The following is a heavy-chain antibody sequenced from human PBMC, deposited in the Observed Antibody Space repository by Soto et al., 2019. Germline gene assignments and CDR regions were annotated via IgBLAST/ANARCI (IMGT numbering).Heavy chain of an antibody. V-gene: IGHV3-30*18. CDR1: GFTFSTYG. Sequence: QVPLVESGGGVVQPGRSLRLSCAASGFTFSTYGMFWVRQPPGKGLEWVAAIPSDGSNKYYADSVKGRFTISRYNSKNTLFLQMDSLRTEDTAVYYCAKDFHPSQSYALYNWFDPWGQGTLVTVSS. CDR2: IPSDGSNK. CDR3: AKDFHPSQSYALYNWFDP. D-gene: IGHD3-16*01. J-gene: IGHJ5*02.